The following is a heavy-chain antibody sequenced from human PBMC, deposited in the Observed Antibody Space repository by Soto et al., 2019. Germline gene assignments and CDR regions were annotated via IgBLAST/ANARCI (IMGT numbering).Heavy chain of an antibody. Sequence: GESLKISCKCSGYSFTSYWIGLVRQMPGKGLEWMGIIYPGDSDTRYSPSFQGQVTISADKSISTAYLQWSSLKASDTAMYYCATGTYYYDSSGYYKDYWGQGTLVTVSS. CDR1: GYSFTSYW. CDR2: IYPGDSDT. CDR3: ATGTYYYDSSGYYKDY. D-gene: IGHD3-22*01. V-gene: IGHV5-51*01. J-gene: IGHJ4*02.